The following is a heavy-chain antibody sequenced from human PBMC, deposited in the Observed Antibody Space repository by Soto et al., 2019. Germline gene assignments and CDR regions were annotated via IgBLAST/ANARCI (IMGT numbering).Heavy chain of an antibody. J-gene: IGHJ3*02. CDR3: AREVDYYGSGSYSDDALDI. V-gene: IGHV4-59*08. CDR2: IYYSGST. D-gene: IGHD3-10*01. Sequence: PSETLSLTCTVSGGSISSYYWSWIRQPPGKGLEWIGYIYYSGSTNYNPSLKSRVTISVDTSKNQFSLKLSSVTAADTAVYYCAREVDYYGSGSYSDDALDIWGQGTMVTVSS. CDR1: GGSISSYY.